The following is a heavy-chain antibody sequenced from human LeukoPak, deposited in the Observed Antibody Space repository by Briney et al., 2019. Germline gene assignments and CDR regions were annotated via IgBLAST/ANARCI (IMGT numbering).Heavy chain of an antibody. V-gene: IGHV4-61*02. J-gene: IGHJ5*02. CDR2: IYTSGST. Sequence: SETLSLTCTVSGGSISSGSYYWSWIRQPAGKGLEWIGRIYTSGSTNYNPSLKSRVTVSVDTSKNQFSLKLSSVTAADTAVYYCAREGLNMVRGVIPKEAWGWFDPWGQGTLVTVSS. D-gene: IGHD3-10*01. CDR3: AREGLNMVRGVIPKEAWGWFDP. CDR1: GGSISSGSYY.